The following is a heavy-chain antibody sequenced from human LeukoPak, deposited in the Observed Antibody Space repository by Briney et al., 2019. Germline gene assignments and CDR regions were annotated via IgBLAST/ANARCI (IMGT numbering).Heavy chain of an antibody. CDR2: LSDSGSST. CDR3: AKTLWGLTLLSSDH. D-gene: IGHD2-21*01. Sequence: SLXXSXAASGFTXSSHGMNWVRQAPGKGLEWVSSLSDSGSSTYYAESVKGQFTIYRDNSKNMLYLQMNSLRADDTAVYYCAKTLWGLTLLSSDHWGQGSLVTVSS. J-gene: IGHJ4*02. CDR1: GFTXSSHG. V-gene: IGHV3-23*01.